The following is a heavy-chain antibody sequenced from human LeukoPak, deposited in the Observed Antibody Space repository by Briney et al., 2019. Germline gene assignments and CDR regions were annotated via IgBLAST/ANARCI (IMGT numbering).Heavy chain of an antibody. CDR1: GFTFSNAW. CDR2: IKTKTDGGTA. D-gene: IGHD6-19*01. J-gene: IGHJ4*02. V-gene: IGHV3-15*01. Sequence: GGSLRLSYAASGFTFSNAWMAWVRQAPGKGLEWVGRIKTKTDGGTADYAAPVKGRFTISRDDSKNTLYLQMNSLKTEDTAVYYCTTEWALAGNFYWGQGTLVTVSS. CDR3: TTEWALAGNFY.